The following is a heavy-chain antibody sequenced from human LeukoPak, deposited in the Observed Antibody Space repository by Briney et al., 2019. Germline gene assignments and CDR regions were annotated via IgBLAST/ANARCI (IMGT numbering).Heavy chain of an antibody. J-gene: IGHJ4*02. CDR1: GYTFTSYD. CDR2: MNPNSGNT. D-gene: IGHD3-3*01. Sequence: ASVKVSCKASGYTFTSYDINWVRQATGQGREWMGWMNPNSGNTGYTQKFQGRVTMTRNTSVSTAYMELSSLRSEDTAMYYCARTRKGGSGYYIPPDYWGQGTLVTVSS. CDR3: ARTRKGGSGYYIPPDY. V-gene: IGHV1-8*01.